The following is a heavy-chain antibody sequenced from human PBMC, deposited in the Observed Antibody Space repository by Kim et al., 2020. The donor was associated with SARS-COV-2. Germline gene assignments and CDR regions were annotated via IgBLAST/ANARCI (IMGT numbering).Heavy chain of an antibody. J-gene: IGHJ5*02. V-gene: IGHV1-69*13. CDR1: GGTFSSYA. D-gene: IGHD2-2*01. CDR3: ARAIPAATPYDNWFDP. CDR2: IIPIFGTA. Sequence: SVKVSCKASGGTFSSYAISWVRQAPGQGLEWMGGIIPIFGTANYAQKFQGRVTITADESTSTAYMELSSLRSEDTAVYYCARAIPAATPYDNWFDPWGQGTLVTVSS.